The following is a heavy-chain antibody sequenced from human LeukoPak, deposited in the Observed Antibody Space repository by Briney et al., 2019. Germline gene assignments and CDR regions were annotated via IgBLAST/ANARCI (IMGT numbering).Heavy chain of an antibody. CDR3: AKDLGHPTVSLDY. D-gene: IGHD4-17*01. CDR2: IWYDGSNK. Sequence: GGSLRLSCAASGFTFSSYGMHWVRQAPGKGLEWVAVIWYDGSNKYYADSVKGRFTISRDNSKNTLYLQMNSLRAEDTAVYYCAKDLGHPTVSLDYWGQGTLVTVSS. J-gene: IGHJ4*02. V-gene: IGHV3-30*02. CDR1: GFTFSSYG.